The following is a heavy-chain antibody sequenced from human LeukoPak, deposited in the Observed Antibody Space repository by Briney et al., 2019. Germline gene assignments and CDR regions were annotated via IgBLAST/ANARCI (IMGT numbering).Heavy chain of an antibody. D-gene: IGHD6-19*01. J-gene: IGHJ3*02. V-gene: IGHV3-48*03. CDR1: GFTFSSYE. CDR3: ARGGSSGWYQHDVFDI. Sequence: GGSLRLSCAASGFTFSSYEMNWVRQAPGKGLEWVSYISSSGTIVYYADSVRGRFTISRDNAKNSLYLQMNSLRVDDTAIYYCARGGSSGWYQHDVFDIWGQGTMVTVSS. CDR2: ISSSGTIV.